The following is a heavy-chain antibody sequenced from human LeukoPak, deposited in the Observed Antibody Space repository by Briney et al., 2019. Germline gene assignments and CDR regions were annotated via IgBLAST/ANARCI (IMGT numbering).Heavy chain of an antibody. Sequence: ASVKVSCKASGHTFTGYFMHWVRQVPGQGPEWMGWINPDSGGTKYAQKFQDRVTMTRDTSISTDYMELSSLNSEDTAVYYCARDSQFSSGWYHDAFDIWGQGTLVTVSS. CDR3: ARDSQFSSGWYHDAFDI. D-gene: IGHD6-19*01. V-gene: IGHV1-2*02. CDR2: INPDSGGT. J-gene: IGHJ3*02. CDR1: GHTFTGYF.